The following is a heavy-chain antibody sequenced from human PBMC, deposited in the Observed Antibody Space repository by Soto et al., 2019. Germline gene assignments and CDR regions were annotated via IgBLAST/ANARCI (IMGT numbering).Heavy chain of an antibody. V-gene: IGHV4-59*02. CDR3: AKWTAGTALVDY. J-gene: IGHJ4*02. D-gene: IGHD5-18*01. CDR1: GGSVSIDY. CDR2: VSNSGSP. Sequence: SETLSLTCTVSGGSVSIDYWSWIRQPPGKGLEWIGYVSNSGSPNYNPSLKSRVTISLDTSRNQFSLKLTSVTAADTAVYYCAKWTAGTALVDYWGQGTLVTVSS.